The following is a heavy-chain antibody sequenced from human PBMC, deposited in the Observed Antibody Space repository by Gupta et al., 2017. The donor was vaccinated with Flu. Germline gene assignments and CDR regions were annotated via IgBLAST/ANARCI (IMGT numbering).Heavy chain of an antibody. Sequence: EVQLVESGGGLVQSGGYVRPTCAASGFTFGDSWMNWVRQAPGKGLEWVANINQDGSTKNYVDSLKGRFTVSRDNAKNSLYLQMDSLRAEDTAVYFCARNRGWEQFDYWGQGTLVTVSS. J-gene: IGHJ4*02. CDR3: ARNRGWEQFDY. CDR2: INQDGSTK. CDR1: GFTFGDSW. D-gene: IGHD5-24*01. V-gene: IGHV3-7*01.